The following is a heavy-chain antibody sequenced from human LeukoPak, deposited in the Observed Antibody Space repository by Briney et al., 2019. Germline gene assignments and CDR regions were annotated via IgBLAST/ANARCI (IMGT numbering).Heavy chain of an antibody. J-gene: IGHJ6*02. CDR3: ARDRTTVTTGYYGMDV. Sequence: ASVKVSCKACGYTFTGYYMHGVRQAPGQGLEWMGWINPNTGVTNYAQKFQGRVTLTRDTSIITAYMELTRLRSDDTAMYYCARDRTTVTTGYYGMDVWGQGTTLTVSS. CDR2: INPNTGVT. V-gene: IGHV1-2*02. D-gene: IGHD4-17*01. CDR1: GYTFTGYY.